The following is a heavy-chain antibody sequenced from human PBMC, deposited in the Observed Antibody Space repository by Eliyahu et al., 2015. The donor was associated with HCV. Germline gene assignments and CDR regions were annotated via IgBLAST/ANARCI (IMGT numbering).Heavy chain of an antibody. CDR2: ISYSGST. CDR3: ARVVNNWKRVIDY. Sequence: QVQLQESGPGLVKPSQTLSLXCXVSGGSIXSXDYSWNWVRQPPGKGPGWVGYISYSGSTFYNPSLKSRVAISVDTSKKNQFSLKLTSVTAADTAVYYCARVVNNWKRVIDYWGQGTLVTVSS. V-gene: IGHV4-31*03. D-gene: IGHD1-20*01. CDR1: GGSIXSXDYS. J-gene: IGHJ4*02.